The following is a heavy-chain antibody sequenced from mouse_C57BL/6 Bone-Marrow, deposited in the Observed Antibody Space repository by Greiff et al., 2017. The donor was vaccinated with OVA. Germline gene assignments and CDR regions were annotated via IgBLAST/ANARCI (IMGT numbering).Heavy chain of an antibody. D-gene: IGHD4-1*02. J-gene: IGHJ1*03. CDR3: ARGPTGPNWYFDV. CDR1: GYTFTSYW. CDR2: IYPGSGST. Sequence: QVQLQQPGAELVKPGASVKMSCKASGYTFTSYWITWVKQRPGQGLEWIGDIYPGSGSTNYNEKFKSKATLTVDTSSSTAYMQLSSLTSEDSAVYYCARGPTGPNWYFDVWGTGTTVTVSA. V-gene: IGHV1-55*01.